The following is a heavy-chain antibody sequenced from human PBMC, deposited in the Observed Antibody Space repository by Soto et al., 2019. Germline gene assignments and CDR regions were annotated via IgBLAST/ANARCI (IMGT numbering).Heavy chain of an antibody. V-gene: IGHV2-5*02. CDR3: AHRPRPVVVGAPFDL. D-gene: IGHD2-15*01. CDR2: IYWDDDK. CDR1: GVSLSTSGEG. Sequence: QITLRESGPTLVQPTQTLTLTCTLSGVSLSTSGEGVGWIRQPPGKALEWLALIYWDDDKRFSPSLKSRLAXTXAXSXXLVVMTITAMAPEDTAIYYCAHRPRPVVVGAPFDLWGQGSQVTVSS. J-gene: IGHJ4*02.